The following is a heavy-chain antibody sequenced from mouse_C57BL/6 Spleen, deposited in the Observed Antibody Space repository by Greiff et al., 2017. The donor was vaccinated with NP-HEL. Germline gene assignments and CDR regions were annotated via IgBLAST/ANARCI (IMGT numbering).Heavy chain of an antibody. CDR1: GYTFTDYE. Sequence: VQLQQSGAELVRPGASVTLSCKASGYTFTDYEMHWVKQTPVHGLEWIGAIDPETGGTAYNQKFKGKAILTADKSSSTAYMELRSLTSEDSAVYYCTRDGYDGPPAYWGQGTTLTVSS. CDR3: TRDGYDGPPAY. J-gene: IGHJ2*01. CDR2: IDPETGGT. D-gene: IGHD2-2*01. V-gene: IGHV1-15*01.